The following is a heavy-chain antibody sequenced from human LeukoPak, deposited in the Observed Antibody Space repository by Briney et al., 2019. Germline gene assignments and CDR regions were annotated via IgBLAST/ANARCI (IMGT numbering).Heavy chain of an antibody. V-gene: IGHV1-18*01. D-gene: IGHD2-21*01. J-gene: IGHJ2*01. CDR2: ISGYNGDT. Sequence: ASVKVSCKTSGYTFRSYGLSWVRQAPGQGLEWLGWISGYNGDTRYEQTFQGRVTLTIDTFTTTAYMELKSLRSDDTAVYYCARVGMEIGWSLDLWGRGTLVTVCS. CDR1: GYTFRSYG. CDR3: ARVGMEIGWSLDL.